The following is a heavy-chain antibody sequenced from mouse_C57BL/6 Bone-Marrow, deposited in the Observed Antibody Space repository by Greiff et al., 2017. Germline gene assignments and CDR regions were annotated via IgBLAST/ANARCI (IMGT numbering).Heavy chain of an antibody. V-gene: IGHV5-17*01. CDR3: ASTLGYVDY. D-gene: IGHD3-1*01. CDR1: GFTFSDYG. Sequence: EVHLVESGGGLAKPGGSLKLSCAASGFTFSDYGMHWVRQAPEKGLEWVAYISSGSSTIEYADTVKGRFTISRDNAKNTRFLQMTSLRSEDTAMYYCASTLGYVDYWGQGTSVTVSS. J-gene: IGHJ4*01. CDR2: ISSGSSTI.